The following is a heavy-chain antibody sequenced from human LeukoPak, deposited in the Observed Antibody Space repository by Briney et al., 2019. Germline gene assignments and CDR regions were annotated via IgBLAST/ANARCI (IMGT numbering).Heavy chain of an antibody. V-gene: IGHV4-59*08. J-gene: IGHJ6*02. D-gene: IGHD6-13*01. CDR3: ARHPGAIAAYYYGMDV. CDR1: GGSISSYY. CDR2: IYYSGST. Sequence: SETLSLTCTVSGGSISSYYWSWIRQPPGKGLEWIGYIYYSGSTNYNPSLKSRVTISVDTSKNQFSLKLSSVTAADTAVYYCARHPGAIAAYYYGMDVWGQGTTVTVSS.